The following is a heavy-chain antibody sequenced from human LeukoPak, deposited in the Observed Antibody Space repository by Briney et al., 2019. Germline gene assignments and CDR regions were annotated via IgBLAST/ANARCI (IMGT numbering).Heavy chain of an antibody. V-gene: IGHV3-33*06. CDR2: IWYDGSNK. Sequence: GGSLRLSCAASGFTFSSYGMHWVRQAPGKGLEWVAVIWYDGSNKYYADSVKGRFTISRDNSKNTLYLQMNSLRAEDTAVYYCAKDPRWLQLPRYYFDYWGQGTLVTVSS. CDR1: GFTFSSYG. J-gene: IGHJ4*02. CDR3: AKDPRWLQLPRYYFDY. D-gene: IGHD5-24*01.